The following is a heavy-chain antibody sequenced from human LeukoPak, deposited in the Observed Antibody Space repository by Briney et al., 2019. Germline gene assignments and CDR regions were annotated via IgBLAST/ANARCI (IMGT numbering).Heavy chain of an antibody. CDR1: GFSVSSNY. J-gene: IGHJ3*02. CDR3: ARGGYYYDSSGYYHDAFDI. CDR2: IFSVGGT. D-gene: IGHD3-22*01. V-gene: IGHV3-53*01. Sequence: PGGSLRLSCAASGFSVSSNYMNWVRQAPGKGLKWVSIIFSVGGTYYANSVRGRFTIFRDNSKNTLYLQMNSLRDEDTAVYYCARGGYYYDSSGYYHDAFDIWGQGTMVSVSS.